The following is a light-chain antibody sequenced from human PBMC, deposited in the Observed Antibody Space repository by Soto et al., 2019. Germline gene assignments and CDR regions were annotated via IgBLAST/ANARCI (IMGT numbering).Light chain of an antibody. V-gene: IGKV3-20*01. Sequence: EIVLTQSPGTLSLSPGERATLSCRASQSVSSNYLAWYQQKPGQAPRLLIYGASSRDTGIPDRLSGSGSGTDVTLTISRLEPEDFAVYYCQQYGSSPITFGQGTRLEIK. CDR3: QQYGSSPIT. CDR2: GAS. CDR1: QSVSSNY. J-gene: IGKJ5*01.